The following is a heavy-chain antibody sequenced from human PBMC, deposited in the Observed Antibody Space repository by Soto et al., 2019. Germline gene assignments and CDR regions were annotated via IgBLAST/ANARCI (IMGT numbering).Heavy chain of an antibody. Sequence: QVQLQESGPGLVKPSGTLSLTCAVSGGSISSSNWWSWVRQPPGKGLEWFGEIYHSGSTNYNPSLKSRVTISVDKSKNQFSLKLSSVTAADTVVYYCASSGVVDYGDYLYYFDYWGQGTLVTVSS. CDR3: ASSGVVDYGDYLYYFDY. CDR2: IYHSGST. J-gene: IGHJ4*02. V-gene: IGHV4-4*02. D-gene: IGHD4-17*01. CDR1: GGSISSSNW.